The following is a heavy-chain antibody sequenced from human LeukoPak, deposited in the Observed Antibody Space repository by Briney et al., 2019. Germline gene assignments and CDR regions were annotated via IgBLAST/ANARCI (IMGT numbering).Heavy chain of an antibody. CDR3: VREKEDEPGIAVAGTEYFQH. CDR2: INHSGST. V-gene: IGHV4-34*01. J-gene: IGHJ1*01. CDR1: GGSFSGYY. D-gene: IGHD6-19*01. Sequence: SETLSLTCAVYGGSFSGYYWSWIRQPPGKGLEWIGEINHSGSTNYNPSLKSRVTISVDTSKNQFSLKLSSVTAADTAVYYCVREKEDEPGIAVAGTEYFQHWGQGTLVTVSS.